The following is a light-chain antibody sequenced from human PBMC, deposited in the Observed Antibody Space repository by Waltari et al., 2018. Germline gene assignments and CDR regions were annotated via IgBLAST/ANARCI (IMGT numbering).Light chain of an antibody. CDR2: KVT. CDR1: VLPTPY. J-gene: IGLJ2*01. CDR3: QSIDVDALT. V-gene: IGLV3-25*03. Sequence: SFELTQPPSVSVSPGQTATITCSGAVLPTPYVYWYQPKPGQAPVLLIYKVTERPSGIPERFSGSTSGTGTTVTLTIGGVQAEDEADYYCQSIDVDALTFGGGTKLTVL.